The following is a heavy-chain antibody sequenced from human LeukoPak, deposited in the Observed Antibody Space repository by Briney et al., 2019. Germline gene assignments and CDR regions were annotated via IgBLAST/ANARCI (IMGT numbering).Heavy chain of an antibody. J-gene: IGHJ4*02. CDR3: ARRYGSGTYYKY. D-gene: IGHD3-10*01. Sequence: SETLSLTCTVSGGSISSYYWSWIRQPPGKGLEWIGYIYYSGSTNYNPSLKSRVTMSLDTSKNQFSLKLTSVTAADTAVYYCARRYGSGTYYKYWGQGTLVTVSS. CDR1: GGSISSYY. V-gene: IGHV4-59*12. CDR2: IYYSGST.